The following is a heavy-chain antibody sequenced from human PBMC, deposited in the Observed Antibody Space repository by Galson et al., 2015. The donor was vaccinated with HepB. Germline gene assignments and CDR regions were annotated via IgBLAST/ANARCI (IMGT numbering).Heavy chain of an antibody. CDR3: AKPPWTVFGVVSRKSYYFDH. CDR2: VSASGGGA. J-gene: IGHJ4*02. Sequence: SLRLSCAASGFTFSSYAMHWVRQAPGKGLEWVSSVSASGGGAHYADSVKGRFAVSRDKSKNTLYLQMNSLRAEDTAVYYCAKPPWTVFGVVSRKSYYFDHWGRGTLVTVSS. V-gene: IGHV3-23*01. CDR1: GFTFSSYA. D-gene: IGHD3-3*01.